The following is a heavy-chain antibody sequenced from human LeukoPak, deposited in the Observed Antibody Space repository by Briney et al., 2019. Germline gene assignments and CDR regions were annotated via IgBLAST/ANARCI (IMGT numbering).Heavy chain of an antibody. D-gene: IGHD3-10*02. CDR1: GFTVSNKY. CDR3: AELGITMIGGV. Sequence: PGGSLRLSCAASGFTVSNKYMTWVRQAPGKGLEWVSLIYSDGRTYYADSVKGRFTISRDNAKNSLYLQMNSLRAEDTAVCYCAELGITMIGGVWGKGTTVTISS. J-gene: IGHJ6*04. V-gene: IGHV3-53*01. CDR2: IYSDGRT.